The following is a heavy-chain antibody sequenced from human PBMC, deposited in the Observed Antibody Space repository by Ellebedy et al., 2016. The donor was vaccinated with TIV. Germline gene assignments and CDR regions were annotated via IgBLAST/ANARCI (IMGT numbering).Heavy chain of an antibody. V-gene: IGHV1-69*13. Sequence: SVKVSCXASGGTFSSYAISWVRQAPGQGLGWMGGIIPIFGTANYAQKFQGRVTITADESTSTAYMELSSLRSEDTAVYYCAREEGDIVVVPAAPYYYYGMDVWGQGTTVTVSS. CDR2: IIPIFGTA. CDR1: GGTFSSYA. D-gene: IGHD2-2*01. CDR3: AREEGDIVVVPAAPYYYYGMDV. J-gene: IGHJ6*02.